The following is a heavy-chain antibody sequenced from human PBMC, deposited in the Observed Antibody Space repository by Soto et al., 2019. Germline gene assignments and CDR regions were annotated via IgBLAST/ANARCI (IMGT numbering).Heavy chain of an antibody. CDR1: GFTFSSYA. J-gene: IGHJ5*02. CDR3: ARARGSSGYYARSWFDP. D-gene: IGHD3-22*01. Sequence: EVQLLESGGGLVQPGGSLRLSCAASGFTFSSYAMSWVRQAPGKGLEWVSAISGSGGSTYYADSVKGRFTISRDNSKNTLYLQMNSLRAEDTAVYYCARARGSSGYYARSWFDPWGQGTLVTVSS. V-gene: IGHV3-23*01. CDR2: ISGSGGST.